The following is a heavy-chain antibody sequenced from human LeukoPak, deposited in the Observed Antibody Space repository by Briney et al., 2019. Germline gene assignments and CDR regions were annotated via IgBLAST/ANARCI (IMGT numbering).Heavy chain of an antibody. J-gene: IGHJ6*02. CDR3: AKAIHRTTTTHHYYYGMDV. D-gene: IGHD1-14*01. CDR2: IIDGGDST. Sequence: GSLRLSCAASGFTFSSYAMSWVRQAPGKGLEWVSVIIDGGDSTFYADSVKGRFTISRDNFKSTLYLQMNSLRPEDTAVYYCAKAIHRTTTTHHYYYGMDVWGQGTTVTVSS. V-gene: IGHV3-23*01. CDR1: GFTFSSYA.